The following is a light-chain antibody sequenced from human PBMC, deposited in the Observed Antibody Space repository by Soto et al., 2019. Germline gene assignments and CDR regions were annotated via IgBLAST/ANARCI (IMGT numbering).Light chain of an antibody. CDR1: QSISTN. CDR2: GAS. V-gene: IGKV1-39*01. Sequence: DIPMTQSPSSLAASVGERVSITCRTSQSISTNLNWSQQKPGKAPKLLISGASALHGGVTSRFSGSGSGTGFTLTISSLQPEDFATDYCQQRHTTLFTFGPGTTLDLK. J-gene: IGKJ3*01. CDR3: QQRHTTLFT.